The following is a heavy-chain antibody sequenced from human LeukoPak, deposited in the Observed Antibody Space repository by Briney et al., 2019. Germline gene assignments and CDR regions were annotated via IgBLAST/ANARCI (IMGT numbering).Heavy chain of an antibody. CDR3: AREATVTTGPRYNWFDP. CDR2: ISAYNGNT. V-gene: IGHV1-18*01. J-gene: IGHJ5*02. D-gene: IGHD4-17*01. CDR1: GYTFTSYG. Sequence: GASVKVSCKASGYTFTSYGISWVRQAPGQGLEWMGWISAYNGNTNYAQKLQGRVTMTTDTSTSTAYMELRSLRSDDTAVYYCAREATVTTGPRYNWFDPWGQGTLVTVSS.